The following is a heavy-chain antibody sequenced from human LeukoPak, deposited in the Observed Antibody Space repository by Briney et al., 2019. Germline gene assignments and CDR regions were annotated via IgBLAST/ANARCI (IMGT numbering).Heavy chain of an antibody. CDR1: GYTFTGYY. CDR2: INPNSGGT. J-gene: IGHJ4*02. Sequence: ASVKVSCKASGYTFTGYYMHWVRQAPGQGLEWMGWINPNSGGTNYAQKFQGRVTMTRDTSISTAYMELSRLRSDDTAVYYCARGAYPGYSYGYFDYWGQGTLVTVSS. CDR3: ARGAYPGYSYGYFDY. D-gene: IGHD5-18*01. V-gene: IGHV1-2*02.